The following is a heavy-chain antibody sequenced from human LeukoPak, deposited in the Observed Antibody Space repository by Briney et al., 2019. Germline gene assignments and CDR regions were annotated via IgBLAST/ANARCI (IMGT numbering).Heavy chain of an antibody. CDR1: GGSISSYY. Sequence: SETLSLTCTVSGGSISSYYWSWIRQPPGKGLEWIGYIYYSGSTNYNPSLKNRVTISVDTSKNQFSLKLSSVTAADTAVYYCARIVATDYYYGMDVWGQGTTVTVSS. J-gene: IGHJ6*02. D-gene: IGHD5-12*01. CDR2: IYYSGST. V-gene: IGHV4-59*08. CDR3: ARIVATDYYYGMDV.